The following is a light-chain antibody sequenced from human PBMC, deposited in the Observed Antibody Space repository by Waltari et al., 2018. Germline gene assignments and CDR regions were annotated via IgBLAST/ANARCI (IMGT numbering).Light chain of an antibody. J-gene: IGLJ1*01. V-gene: IGLV1-44*01. CDR2: SNN. CDR1: SSNIGGTP. Sequence: QSVLTQPPSASGTPGQRVTISCSGSSSNIGGTPVNWYQQFPGRAPKLLIYSNNPRPSGVPDRVSGSKSGTSASLAISGLQSEDEADFYCAAWDDSLDGYVFGTGTKVTVL. CDR3: AAWDDSLDGYV.